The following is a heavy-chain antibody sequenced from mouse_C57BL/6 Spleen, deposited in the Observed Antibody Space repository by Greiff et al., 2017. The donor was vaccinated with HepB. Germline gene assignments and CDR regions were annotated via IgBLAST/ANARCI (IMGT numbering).Heavy chain of an antibody. D-gene: IGHD1-1*01. CDR3: LTTVVGRGYYFDY. CDR2: INPNNGGT. Sequence: VQLQQSGPELVKPGASVKISCKASGYTFTDYYMNWVKQSHGKSLEWIGDINPNNGGTSYNQKFKGKATLTVDKSSSTAYMELRSLTSEDSAVYYCLTTVVGRGYYFDYWGQGTTLTVSS. J-gene: IGHJ2*01. CDR1: GYTFTDYY. V-gene: IGHV1-26*01.